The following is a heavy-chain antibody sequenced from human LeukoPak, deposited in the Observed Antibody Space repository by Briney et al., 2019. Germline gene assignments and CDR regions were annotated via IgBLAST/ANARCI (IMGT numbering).Heavy chain of an antibody. V-gene: IGHV3-21*01. CDR2: ISSSSSYI. CDR1: GFTFSSYS. CDR3: ARDRSGNWNYGGFDY. D-gene: IGHD1-7*01. J-gene: IGHJ4*02. Sequence: GGSLRLSCAASGFTFSSYSLNWVRQAPGKGLEWVSSISSSSSYIYYADSVKGRFTISRDNAKNSLYLQMNSLRAEDTAVYYCARDRSGNWNYGGFDYWGQGTLVTVSS.